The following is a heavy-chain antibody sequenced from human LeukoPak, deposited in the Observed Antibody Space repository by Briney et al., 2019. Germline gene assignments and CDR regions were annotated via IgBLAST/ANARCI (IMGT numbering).Heavy chain of an antibody. CDR1: GGPISNYY. V-gene: IGHV4-59*01. D-gene: IGHD3-22*01. Sequence: PSETLSLTCTVSGGPISNYYWSWIRQPPGKGLEWIGYMFYGGSTNYNPSLKSRVTISIDTSKNQFSLKLSSVTAADTALYYCARLSGFSYYYYMDVWGIGTTVTVSS. CDR2: MFYGGST. J-gene: IGHJ6*03. CDR3: ARLSGFSYYYYMDV.